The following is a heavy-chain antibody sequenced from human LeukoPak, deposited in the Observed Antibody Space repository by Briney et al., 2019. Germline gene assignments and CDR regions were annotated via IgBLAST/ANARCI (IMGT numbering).Heavy chain of an antibody. Sequence: SETLSLTCTVSGYSISSGYYWSWIRQPPGKGLEWIGEINHSGSTNYNPSLKSRVTISVDTSKNQFSLKLSSVTAADTAVYYCARAGTGDYYYYMDVWGKGTTVTISS. J-gene: IGHJ6*03. V-gene: IGHV4-38-2*02. CDR3: ARAGTGDYYYYMDV. CDR1: GYSISSGYY. D-gene: IGHD3-10*01. CDR2: INHSGST.